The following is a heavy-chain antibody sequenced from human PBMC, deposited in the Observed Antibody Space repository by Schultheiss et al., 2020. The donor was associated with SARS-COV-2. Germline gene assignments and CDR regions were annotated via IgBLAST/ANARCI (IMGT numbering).Heavy chain of an antibody. V-gene: IGHV3-30*07. J-gene: IGHJ5*02. CDR3: AKDPITIFVDLNWFDP. Sequence: GGSLRLSCAASGFTFSSNAMHWVRQAPGKGLEWVAVISYDGSNKYYADSVKGRFTISRDNSKNTLFLQMNSLRGEDTAVYYCAKDPITIFVDLNWFDPWGQGTLVTVSS. D-gene: IGHD3-3*01. CDR2: ISYDGSNK. CDR1: GFTFSSNA.